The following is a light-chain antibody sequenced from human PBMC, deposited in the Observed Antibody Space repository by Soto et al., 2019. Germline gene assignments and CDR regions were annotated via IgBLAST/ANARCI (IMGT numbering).Light chain of an antibody. Sequence: IQMTQSPSSLSASVGDTVAITCRASQGIRNDLGWYQQKPGKAPKLLIHAASSLESGVPTRFSGSGSGTDFTFTISSLQAEDFATYYCLQDYSYPWTFGQGTKVDIK. V-gene: IGKV1-6*01. J-gene: IGKJ1*01. CDR1: QGIRND. CDR2: AAS. CDR3: LQDYSYPWT.